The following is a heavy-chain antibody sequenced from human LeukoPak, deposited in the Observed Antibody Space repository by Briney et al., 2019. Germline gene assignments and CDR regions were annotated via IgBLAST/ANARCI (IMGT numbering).Heavy chain of an antibody. CDR2: IYYSGST. CDR3: ARHVAKRYFDY. J-gene: IGHJ4*02. Sequence: SETLSLTCTVSGGSISSYYWSWIRQPPGKGLEWIGYIYYSGSTNYNPSLKSRVTISVDTSKNQFSLKLSSVTAADTAVYYCARHVAKRYFDYWGQGTLVTVSS. V-gene: IGHV4-59*08. CDR1: GGSISSYY. D-gene: IGHD3-9*01.